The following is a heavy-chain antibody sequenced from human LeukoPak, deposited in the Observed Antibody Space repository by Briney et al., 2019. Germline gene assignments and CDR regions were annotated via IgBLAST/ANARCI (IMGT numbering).Heavy chain of an antibody. CDR1: GFTFSSYG. Sequence: GGSLRLSCAASGFTFSSYGMHWVRQAPGKGLEWVAFIRYDGSNKYYADSVKGRFTISRDNSKNTLYLQMNSLRAEGTAVYYCAKDRTIIDFWSGLDYWGQGTLVTVSS. D-gene: IGHD3-3*01. V-gene: IGHV3-30*02. CDR3: AKDRTIIDFWSGLDY. J-gene: IGHJ4*02. CDR2: IRYDGSNK.